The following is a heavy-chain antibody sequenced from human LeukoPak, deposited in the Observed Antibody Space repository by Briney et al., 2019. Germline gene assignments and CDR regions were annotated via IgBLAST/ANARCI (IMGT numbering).Heavy chain of an antibody. CDR1: GGTFSSYA. CDR2: IIPIFGTA. Sequence: ASVTVSCKASGGTFSSYAISWVRQAPGQGLEWMGGIIPIFGTANYAQKFQGRVTITTDESTSTAYMELSSLRSEDTAVYYCAIDYGGNVRYYYYMDVWGKGTTVTVSS. V-gene: IGHV1-69*05. J-gene: IGHJ6*03. D-gene: IGHD4-23*01. CDR3: AIDYGGNVRYYYYMDV.